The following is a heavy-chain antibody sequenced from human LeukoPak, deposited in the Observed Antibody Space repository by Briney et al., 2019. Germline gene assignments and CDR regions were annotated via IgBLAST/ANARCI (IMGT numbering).Heavy chain of an antibody. CDR2: IYSGGST. D-gene: IGHD6-13*01. V-gene: IGHV3-53*01. CDR1: GFTVSSNY. CDR3: AIPNTSSWYYYGMDV. Sequence: PGGSLRLSCAASGFTVSSNYMGWVRQAPGKGQEWVSVIYSGGSTYYADSVKGRFTISRDNSKNTLYLQMNSLRAEDTAVYYCAIPNTSSWYYYGMDVWGQGTTVTVSS. J-gene: IGHJ6*02.